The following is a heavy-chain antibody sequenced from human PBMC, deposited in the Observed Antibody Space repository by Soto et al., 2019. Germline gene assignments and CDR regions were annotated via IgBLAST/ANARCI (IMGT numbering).Heavy chain of an antibody. Sequence: EVQLVESGGGLVKPGGSLRLSCAASGLTFSNAWMNWVRQAPGKGLEWVGRIRSKTDGGTTEDAAPVKGRFTISRDESENTLFLQMNSLKTEDTAVYYCTPERRGDSDYHTIDVWGQGTTVTVSS. V-gene: IGHV3-15*07. D-gene: IGHD5-12*01. CDR3: TPERRGDSDYHTIDV. J-gene: IGHJ6*02. CDR1: GLTFSNAW. CDR2: IRSKTDGGTT.